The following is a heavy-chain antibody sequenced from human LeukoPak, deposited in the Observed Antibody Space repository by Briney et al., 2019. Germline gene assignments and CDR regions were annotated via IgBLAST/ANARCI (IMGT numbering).Heavy chain of an antibody. J-gene: IGHJ4*02. D-gene: IGHD3-10*01. V-gene: IGHV4-59*12. CDR3: ARGRYIDSARGKAIDSGSYNVFDR. CDR2: IYYSGST. Sequence: AETLSLTRTLSGGSISIYYWSWLRPPPGKEREWIGYIYYSGSTDYNPPLKRRLTISIDTSENQLSLKLRSVTAADTAVYYCARGRYIDSARGKAIDSGSYNVFDRWVQGTVVTVSS. CDR1: GGSISIYY.